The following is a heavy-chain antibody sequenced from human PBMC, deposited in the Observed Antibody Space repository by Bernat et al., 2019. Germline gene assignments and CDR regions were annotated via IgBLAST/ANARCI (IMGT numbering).Heavy chain of an antibody. CDR1: GFTFSDST. Sequence: EVQLAESGGGLVQPGGTLKLSCAASGFTFSDSTMQWVRQASGKGLEWVGRVRTKANSYTTSYAASVKGRFTISSDDSRNIAYLQMNSLKIEDTAVYYCTRSGALEEKTFDYWGQGTLVTVSS. D-gene: IGHD3-10*01. CDR2: VRTKANSYTT. CDR3: TRSGALEEKTFDY. V-gene: IGHV3-73*01. J-gene: IGHJ4*02.